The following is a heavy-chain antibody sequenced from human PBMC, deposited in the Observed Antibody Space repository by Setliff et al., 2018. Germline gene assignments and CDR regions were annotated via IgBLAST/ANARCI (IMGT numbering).Heavy chain of an antibody. J-gene: IGHJ6*02. CDR1: GFTFSSYG. V-gene: IGHV4-39*07. CDR2: IYYSGST. Sequence: PSETLSLRLSCAASGFTFSSYGMHWIRQPPGKGLEWIGSIYYSGSTYYNPSLKSRVTISVDTSKNQFSLKLSSVTAADTAVYYCARVSGMGSPPYYYYYYGMDVWGQGTTVTVSS. CDR3: ARVSGMGSPPYYYYYYGMDV. D-gene: IGHD6-25*01.